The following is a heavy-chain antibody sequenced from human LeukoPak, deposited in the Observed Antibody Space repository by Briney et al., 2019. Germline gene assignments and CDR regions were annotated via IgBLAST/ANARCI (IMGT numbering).Heavy chain of an antibody. J-gene: IGHJ6*02. D-gene: IGHD6-13*01. Sequence: GASVKVSCKASGYTFTSYDINWVRQATGQGLEWMGWMNPNSGNTGYAQKFQGRVTMTRNTSISTAYMELSSLRSEDTAVYYCARGSSSSWYAYYYYYGMDVWGQGTTVTVS. CDR3: ARGSSSSWYAYYYYYGMDV. CDR2: MNPNSGNT. V-gene: IGHV1-8*01. CDR1: GYTFTSYD.